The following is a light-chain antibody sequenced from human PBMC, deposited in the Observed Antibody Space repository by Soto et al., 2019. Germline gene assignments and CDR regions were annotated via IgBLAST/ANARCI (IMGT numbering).Light chain of an antibody. CDR2: AAS. V-gene: IGKV1D-8*01. J-gene: IGKJ2*01. Sequence: VIWMTQSPSLLSASTGDTVTISCRVSQGISTYLAWYQQKPGKAPDLLLYAASTLQSGVPSRFSGSRSGTDFTLTISYLHSEDFATYYCQQYYSFPYTFGQGTKLEIK. CDR1: QGISTY. CDR3: QQYYSFPYT.